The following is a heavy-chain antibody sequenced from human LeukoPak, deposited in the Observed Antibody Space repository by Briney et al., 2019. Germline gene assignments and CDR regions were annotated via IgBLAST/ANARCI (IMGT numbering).Heavy chain of an antibody. CDR3: ARDLFVEATTAFDY. D-gene: IGHD1-26*01. CDR1: GYTFTGYY. CDR2: INPNSGGT. Sequence: ASVKVSCKASGYTFTGYYMHWVRQAPGQGLEWMGWINPNSGGTNYAQKFQGRVTMTRDTSISTAYMELSRLRSDDTAVYYCARDLFVEATTAFDYWGQGTLVTVSS. J-gene: IGHJ4*02. V-gene: IGHV1-2*02.